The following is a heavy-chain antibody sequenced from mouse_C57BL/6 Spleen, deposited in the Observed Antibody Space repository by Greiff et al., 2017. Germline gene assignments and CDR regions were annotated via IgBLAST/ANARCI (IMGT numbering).Heavy chain of an antibody. D-gene: IGHD4-1*01. CDR3: ARTWDYYAMDY. CDR2: ISSGSSTI. CDR1: GFTFSDYG. Sequence: EVNLVESGGGLVKPGGSLKLSCAASGFTFSDYGMHWVRQAPEKGLEWVAYISSGSSTIYYADTVKGRFTISRDNAKNTLFLQMTSLRSEDTAMYYCARTWDYYAMDYWGQGTSVTVSS. V-gene: IGHV5-17*01. J-gene: IGHJ4*01.